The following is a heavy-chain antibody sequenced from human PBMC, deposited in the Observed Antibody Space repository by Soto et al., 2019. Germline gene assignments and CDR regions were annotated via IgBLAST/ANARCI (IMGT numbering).Heavy chain of an antibody. V-gene: IGHV1-58*01. J-gene: IGHJ5*02. CDR1: GFTFTSSA. D-gene: IGHD6-13*01. CDR3: AADGASSGTLTTNWLDL. CDR2: IVVGSGNT. Sequence: SLQVSCKASGFTFTSSAVQWVRQARGQRLEWIGWIVVGSGNTNYAQKFQERVTITRDMSTSTAYMELSSLRSEDTAVYYCAADGASSGTLTTNWLDLWGQGTLVTVSS.